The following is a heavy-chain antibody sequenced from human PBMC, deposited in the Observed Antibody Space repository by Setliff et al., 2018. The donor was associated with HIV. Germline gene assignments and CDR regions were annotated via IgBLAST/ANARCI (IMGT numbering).Heavy chain of an antibody. D-gene: IGHD6-13*01. CDR3: ARGGTAAYDL. CDR2: ISGSGGST. J-gene: IGHJ4*02. V-gene: IGHV3-21*01. CDR1: GFSFSSYR. Sequence: NPGGSLRLSCAASGFSFSSYRMNWVRQAPGKGLEWVSAISGSGGSTYYADSVKGRFTISRDNAKNSLYLQMNGLRAEDTGLYYCARGGTAAYDLWGQGTLVTVSS.